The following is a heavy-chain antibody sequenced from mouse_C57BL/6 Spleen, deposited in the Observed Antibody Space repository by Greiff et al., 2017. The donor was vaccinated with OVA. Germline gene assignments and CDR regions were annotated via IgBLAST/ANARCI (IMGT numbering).Heavy chain of an antibody. CDR1: GFTFSSYG. J-gene: IGHJ4*01. V-gene: IGHV5-6*01. CDR2: ISSGGSYT. Sequence: VQLKESGGDLVKPGGSLKLSCAASGFTFSSYGMSWVRQTPDKRLEWVATISSGGSYTYYPDSVKGRFTISRDNAKNTLYLQMSSLKSEDTAMYYCARHGSTRDAMDYWGQGTSVTVSS. CDR3: ARHGSTRDAMDY.